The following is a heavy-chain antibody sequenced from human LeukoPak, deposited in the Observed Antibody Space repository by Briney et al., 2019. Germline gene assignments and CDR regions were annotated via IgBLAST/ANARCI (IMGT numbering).Heavy chain of an antibody. Sequence: HPSETLSLTCAVYGGSFSGYYWSWIRQPPGKGLEWIGEINHSGSTNYNPSLKSRVTISVDTSKNQFSLKLSSVTAADTAVYYCARLMTTVTVNWFDPWGQGTLVTVSS. CDR1: GGSFSGYY. CDR2: INHSGST. V-gene: IGHV4-34*01. CDR3: ARLMTTVTVNWFDP. D-gene: IGHD4-11*01. J-gene: IGHJ5*02.